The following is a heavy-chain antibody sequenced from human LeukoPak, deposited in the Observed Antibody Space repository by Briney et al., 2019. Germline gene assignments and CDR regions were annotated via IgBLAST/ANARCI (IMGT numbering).Heavy chain of an antibody. CDR2: INGYNGNT. CDR3: ARGLDAASGLANFDY. CDR1: GYTFSYFG. J-gene: IGHJ4*02. V-gene: IGHV1-18*01. D-gene: IGHD1-1*01. Sequence: ASVKVSCKGSGYTFSYFGINWVRQAPGQGLEWMGWINGYNGNTNYAQKSEGRLSLTTDTATSTVYMELKNLTSDGTAVYFCARGLDAASGLANFDYWGQGTLITVSS.